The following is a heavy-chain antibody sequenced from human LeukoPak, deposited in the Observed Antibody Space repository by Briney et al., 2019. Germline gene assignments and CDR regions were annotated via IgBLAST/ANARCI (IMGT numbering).Heavy chain of an antibody. D-gene: IGHD4-23*01. CDR2: IYHSGTT. Sequence: SETLSLTCAVSGYSISTGYDGGWSRQPPGKGLEWIGSIYHSGTTYYNPSLKSRVTISVDTSKNQFSLKLSSVTAADTAVYYCASGTPTVVTPPYFDYWGQGTLVTVSS. J-gene: IGHJ4*02. CDR1: GYSISTGYD. CDR3: ASGTPTVVTPPYFDY. V-gene: IGHV4-38-2*01.